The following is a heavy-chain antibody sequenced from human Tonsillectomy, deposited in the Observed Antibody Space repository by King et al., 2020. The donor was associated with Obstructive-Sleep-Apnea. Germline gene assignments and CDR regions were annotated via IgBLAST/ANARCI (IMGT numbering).Heavy chain of an antibody. CDR2: IFPFVGLS. J-gene: IGHJ6*02. D-gene: IGHD6-6*01. V-gene: IGHV1-69*17. CDR3: ARGSLAGRPQNNYGMDV. Sequence: VQLVQSGAEVKKPGSSVKVSCKASGVTFSSYGISWVRQAPGQGLDWLGGIFPFVGLSNYLQKFPGRVTVTADKSTSTDYMELGSLRSEDTAVYYCARGSLAGRPQNNYGMDVWGQGTTVTVSS. CDR1: GVTFSSYG.